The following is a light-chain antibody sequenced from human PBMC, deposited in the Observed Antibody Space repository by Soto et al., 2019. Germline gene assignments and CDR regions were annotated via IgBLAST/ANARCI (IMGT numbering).Light chain of an antibody. CDR3: GTWDSSLSAGV. CDR1: SSNIGNNY. V-gene: IGLV1-51*01. Sequence: QSVLTQPPSVSAAPGQKVTISCSGSSSNIGNNYVSWYQHLPGTAPKLLIYDSNKRPSGIPDRFSGSKSGTSATLGITGLQTGDEADYYCGTWDSSLSAGVFGGGTKRTVL. J-gene: IGLJ2*01. CDR2: DSN.